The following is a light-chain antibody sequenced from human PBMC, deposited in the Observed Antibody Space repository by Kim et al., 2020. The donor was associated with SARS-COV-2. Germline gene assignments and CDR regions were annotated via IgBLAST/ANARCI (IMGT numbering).Light chain of an antibody. Sequence: VSVALGPTARITRGGNNVGRKNVRWYQQKPGQDPVLVICRDSNRPSWIPERFAGSTSGNTATLTISRAQAGDEADYYCQVWDSSTVFGGGTQLTVL. V-gene: IGLV3-9*01. CDR2: RDS. J-gene: IGLJ3*02. CDR3: QVWDSSTV. CDR1: NVGRKN.